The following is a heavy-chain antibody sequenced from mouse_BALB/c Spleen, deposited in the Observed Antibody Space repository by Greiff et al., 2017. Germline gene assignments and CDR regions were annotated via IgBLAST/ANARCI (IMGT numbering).Heavy chain of an antibody. D-gene: IGHD2-1*01. CDR2: ISSGSSTI. CDR3: ARGGNYGNYVDD. V-gene: IGHV5-17*02. J-gene: IGHJ2*01. Sequence: EVQLVESGGGLVQPGGSRKLSCAASGFTFSSFGMHWVRQAPEKGLEWVAYISSGSSTIYYADTVKGRFTISRDNPKNTLFLQMTSLRSEDTAMYYCARGGNYGNYVDDWGQGTTVTVSS. CDR1: GFTFSSFG.